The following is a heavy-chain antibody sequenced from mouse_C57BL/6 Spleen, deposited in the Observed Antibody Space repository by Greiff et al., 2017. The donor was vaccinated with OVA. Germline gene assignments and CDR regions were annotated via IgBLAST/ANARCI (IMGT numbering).Heavy chain of an antibody. CDR1: GYSITSGYY. D-gene: IGHD3-2*02. CDR3: ARASSGYDY. V-gene: IGHV3-6*01. Sequence: ESGPGLVKPSQSLSLTCSVTGYSITSGYYWNWIRQFPGNKLEWMGYISYDGSNNYNPSLKNRISFTRDTSKNQCFLKLNSVTTEDTATYYCARASSGYDYWGQGTTLTVSS. CDR2: ISYDGSN. J-gene: IGHJ2*01.